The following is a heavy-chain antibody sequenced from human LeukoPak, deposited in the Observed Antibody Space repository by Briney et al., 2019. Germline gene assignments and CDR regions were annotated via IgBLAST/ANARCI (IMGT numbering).Heavy chain of an antibody. J-gene: IGHJ4*02. V-gene: IGHV3-23*01. Sequence: PGGSLRLPCAVSGFTFSSYAMSWVRQAPGKGLEWVSGISSSGSTTYYADSVKGRFTISRDNSKNTLYLQMNSLGAEDTATYYCAKFNIVVVPAAAFEYWGQGTLVTVSS. CDR3: AKFNIVVVPAAAFEY. CDR2: ISSSGSTT. CDR1: GFTFSSYA. D-gene: IGHD2-2*01.